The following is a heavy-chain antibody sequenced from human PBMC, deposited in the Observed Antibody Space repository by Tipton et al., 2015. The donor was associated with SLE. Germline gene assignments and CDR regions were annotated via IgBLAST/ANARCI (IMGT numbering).Heavy chain of an antibody. CDR3: AGALTMGPRDACDI. Sequence: QSGAEVKKPGSSVKVSCKASGGTFSSYAISWVRQAPGQGLEWMGGIILIFSTTKYAQKFQGRVTFSADESTSTAYMQMSSLRSEDTAVYYCAGALTMGPRDACDIWGQGTIVTVSS. CDR2: IILIFSTT. CDR1: GGTFSSYA. J-gene: IGHJ3*02. V-gene: IGHV1-69*13. D-gene: IGHD3-16*01.